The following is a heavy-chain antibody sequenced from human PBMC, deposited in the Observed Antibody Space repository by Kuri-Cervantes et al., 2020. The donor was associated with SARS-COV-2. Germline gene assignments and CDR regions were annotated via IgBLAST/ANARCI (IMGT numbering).Heavy chain of an antibody. CDR1: GYTFSSYG. CDR2: VSSYTGNT. V-gene: IGHV1-18*04. Sequence: ASVKVSCKASGYTFSSYGFSWVRQAPGQGLEWMGWVSSYTGNTDYAQKFLGRITMTADKSTTTANLELRGLRSDDTAVYYCARVNWDVPFTTLDYWGQGTRVTVSS. J-gene: IGHJ4*02. CDR3: ARVNWDVPFTTLDY. D-gene: IGHD1-1*01.